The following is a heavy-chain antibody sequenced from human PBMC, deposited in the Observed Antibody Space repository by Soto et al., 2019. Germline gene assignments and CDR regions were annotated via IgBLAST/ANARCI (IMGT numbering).Heavy chain of an antibody. D-gene: IGHD3-10*01. V-gene: IGHV3-48*03. Sequence: GGSRRLSCAASGFTFSSYEMNWVSQAPGKGLEWGAYISSSGTTIYYADSVKGRFTISRDNAMNSLYLKMNSLRAEDTAVYYCARDQDYYGSGSYYDYWGQGTLVTVSS. CDR2: ISSSGTTI. CDR1: GFTFSSYE. J-gene: IGHJ4*02. CDR3: ARDQDYYGSGSYYDY.